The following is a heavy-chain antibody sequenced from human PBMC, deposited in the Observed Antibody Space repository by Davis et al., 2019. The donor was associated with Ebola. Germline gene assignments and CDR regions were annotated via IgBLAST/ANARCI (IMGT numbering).Heavy chain of an antibody. J-gene: IGHJ6*02. CDR1: GGSISSYY. CDR2: IYYSGST. Sequence: SETLSLTCTVSGGSISSYYWSWIRQPPGKGLEWIGYIYYSGSTNYNPSLKSRVTISVDTSKNQFSLKLSSVTAADTAVYYCASETYYDFWSGPNWYGMDVWGQGTTVTVSS. D-gene: IGHD3-3*01. CDR3: ASETYYDFWSGPNWYGMDV. V-gene: IGHV4-59*01.